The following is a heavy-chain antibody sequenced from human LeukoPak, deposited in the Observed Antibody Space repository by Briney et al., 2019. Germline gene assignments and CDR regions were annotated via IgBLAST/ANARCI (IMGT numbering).Heavy chain of an antibody. D-gene: IGHD3-22*01. Sequence: PGGSLRLSCTDSGFTFNSYAMNWVRQAPGKGLEWVSAISGSGGSTYYADSVKGRFTISRDNSKNTLYLQMNSLRAEDTAVYYCAKRSGYSNYYYYYYMDVWGKGTTVTVSS. CDR3: AKRSGYSNYYYYYYMDV. CDR1: GFTFNSYA. J-gene: IGHJ6*03. CDR2: ISGSGGST. V-gene: IGHV3-23*01.